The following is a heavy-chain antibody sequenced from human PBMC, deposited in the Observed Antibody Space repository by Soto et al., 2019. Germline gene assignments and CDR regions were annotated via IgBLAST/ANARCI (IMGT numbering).Heavy chain of an antibody. J-gene: IGHJ6*02. D-gene: IGHD2-15*01. CDR1: GGSISSGDYY. CDR3: ARGGYCSGASCAYMGHYYYYGMDV. Sequence: TLSLTCTVSGGSISSGDYYWCWIRHPPGKGLEWIGYFYYSGSTYYNPSLKSRVTISVDTSKNQFSLKLSSVTAADTAMYYCARGGYCSGASCAYMGHYYYYGMDVSGQGTTVTVSS. CDR2: FYYSGST. V-gene: IGHV4-30-4*01.